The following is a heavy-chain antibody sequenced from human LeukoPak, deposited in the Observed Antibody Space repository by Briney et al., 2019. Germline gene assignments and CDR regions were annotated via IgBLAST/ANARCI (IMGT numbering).Heavy chain of an antibody. Sequence: ASVKVSCKASGYTFTSYGISWVRQAPGQGLDGMGWISAYNGNTNYAQKLQGRVTMTTDTSTSTAYMELRSLRSDDTAVYYCALKEGAAAGTDGDYWGQGTLVTVSS. V-gene: IGHV1-18*01. CDR3: ALKEGAAAGTDGDY. D-gene: IGHD6-13*01. J-gene: IGHJ4*02. CDR2: ISAYNGNT. CDR1: GYTFTSYG.